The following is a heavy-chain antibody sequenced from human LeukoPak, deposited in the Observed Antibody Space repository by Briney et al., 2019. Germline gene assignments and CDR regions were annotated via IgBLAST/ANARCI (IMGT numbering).Heavy chain of an antibody. V-gene: IGHV3-21*01. CDR2: ISSSSSYI. CDR1: GFTFSSYS. Sequence: GGSLRLSCAASGFTFSSYSMNWVRQAPGKGLEWVSFISSSSSYIYYADSVKGRFTISRDNAKNSLYLQMNSLRAEDTAVYYCARGPSYSSGWVDYWGQGTLVTVSS. J-gene: IGHJ4*02. CDR3: ARGPSYSSGWVDY. D-gene: IGHD6-19*01.